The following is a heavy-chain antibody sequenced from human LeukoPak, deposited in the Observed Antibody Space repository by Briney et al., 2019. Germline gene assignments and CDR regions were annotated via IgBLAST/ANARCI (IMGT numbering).Heavy chain of an antibody. CDR3: AKEGGVGAPDDWGY. CDR2: ISYDGSNK. CDR1: GFTFSSYA. Sequence: GGSLRLSCAASGFTFSSYAMHWVRQAPGKGLEWVAVISYDGSNKYYADSVKGRFTISRDNSKNTLYLQMNSLRAEDTAVYYCAKEGGVGAPDDWGYWGQGTLVTVSS. J-gene: IGHJ4*02. V-gene: IGHV3-30-3*01. D-gene: IGHD1-26*01.